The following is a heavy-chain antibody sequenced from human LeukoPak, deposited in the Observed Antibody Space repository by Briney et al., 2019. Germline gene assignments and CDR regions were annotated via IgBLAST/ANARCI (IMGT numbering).Heavy chain of an antibody. D-gene: IGHD6-13*01. J-gene: IGHJ4*02. Sequence: PSETLSLTCTVSGGSVSSGSYYWSWIRQPPGKGLEWIGYIYYSGSTNYNPSLKSRVTISVDTSKNQFSLKLSSVTAADTAVYYCATSSIAAGGYWGQGTLVTASS. CDR2: IYYSGST. CDR1: GGSVSSGSYY. V-gene: IGHV4-61*01. CDR3: ATSSIAAGGY.